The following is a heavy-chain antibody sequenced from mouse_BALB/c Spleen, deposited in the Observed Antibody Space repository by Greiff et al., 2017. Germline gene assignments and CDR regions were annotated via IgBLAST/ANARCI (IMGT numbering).Heavy chain of an antibody. Sequence: EVQLQQSGPGLVKPSQSLSLTCTVTGYSITSDYAWNWIRQFPGNKLEWMGYISYSGSTSYNPSLKSRISITRDTSKNQFFLQLNSVTTEDTATYYCARWGTMITISYAMDDWGQGTSVTVSS. CDR2: ISYSGST. CDR3: ARWGTMITISYAMDD. D-gene: IGHD2-4*01. CDR1: GYSITSDYA. V-gene: IGHV3-2*02. J-gene: IGHJ4*01.